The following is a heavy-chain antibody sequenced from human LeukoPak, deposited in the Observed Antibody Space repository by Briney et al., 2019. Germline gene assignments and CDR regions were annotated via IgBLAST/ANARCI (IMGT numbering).Heavy chain of an antibody. J-gene: IGHJ4*01. Sequence: SETLSLTCTVSGGPVSTGTYYWSWIRQPPGKGLEWVGYIYYGGSTNYNPSLKSRVAISIDTSKNQSSLKLTSVTAADTAVYFCATGIATARVDFWGHGTLVTVSS. V-gene: IGHV4-61*01. CDR1: GGPVSTGTYY. CDR3: ATGIATARVDF. CDR2: IYYGGST. D-gene: IGHD6-13*01.